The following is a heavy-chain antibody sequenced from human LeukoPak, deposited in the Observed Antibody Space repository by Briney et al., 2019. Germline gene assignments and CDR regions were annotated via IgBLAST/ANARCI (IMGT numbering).Heavy chain of an antibody. CDR3: ARGGYCSGGSCYSDY. D-gene: IGHD2-15*01. CDR2: INSDGSST. CDR1: GFTFSSYW. Sequence: GGSLRLSCAASGFTFSSYWMHWVRQAPGEGLVWVSRINSDGSSTSYADSVKGRFTISRDNAKNTLYLQMNSLRAEDTAVYYCARGGYCSGGSCYSDYWGQGTLVTVSS. V-gene: IGHV3-74*01. J-gene: IGHJ4*02.